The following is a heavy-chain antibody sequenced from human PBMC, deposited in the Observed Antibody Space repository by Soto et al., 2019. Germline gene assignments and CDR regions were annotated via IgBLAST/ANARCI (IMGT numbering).Heavy chain of an antibody. CDR3: ARTRYFENYFDY. V-gene: IGHV1-3*01. D-gene: IGHD3-9*01. J-gene: IGHJ4*02. CDR2: INAGNGNT. Sequence: AASVKVSCKASGYTFTSYAMHWVRQAPGKRLEWMGWINAGNGNTKYSQKFQGRVTITRDTSASTAYMELSSLRSEDTAVYYCARTRYFENYFDYWGQGTTATVSS. CDR1: GYTFTSYA.